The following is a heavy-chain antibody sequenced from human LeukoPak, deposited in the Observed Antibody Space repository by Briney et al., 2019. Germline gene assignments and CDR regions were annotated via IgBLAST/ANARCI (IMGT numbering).Heavy chain of an antibody. CDR3: ARVGGGSCYDY. CDR2: IGTAGDT. J-gene: IGHJ4*02. Sequence: GGSLRLSCAASGFTFSSYDMHWVRQATGKGLEWVSAIGTAGDTYYPGSVKGRFTISRENAKNSLYLQMNSLRAGDTAVYYCARVGGGSCYDYWGQGTLVTVSS. CDR1: GFTFSSYD. V-gene: IGHV3-13*01. D-gene: IGHD2-15*01.